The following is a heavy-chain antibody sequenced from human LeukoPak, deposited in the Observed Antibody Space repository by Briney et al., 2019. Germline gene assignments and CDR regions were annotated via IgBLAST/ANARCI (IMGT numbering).Heavy chain of an antibody. CDR2: INHSGST. CDR1: GGSFSGYY. V-gene: IGHV4-34*01. D-gene: IGHD3-10*01. CDR3: ARTIPTYYYGSGSDRPRSPNSWFDP. Sequence: SETLSLTCAVYGGSFSGYYWSWIRQPPGKGLEWIGEINHSGSTNYNPSLKSRVTISVDTSKNQFSLKLSSVTAADTAVYYCARTIPTYYYGSGSDRPRSPNSWFDPWGQGTLVTVSS. J-gene: IGHJ5*02.